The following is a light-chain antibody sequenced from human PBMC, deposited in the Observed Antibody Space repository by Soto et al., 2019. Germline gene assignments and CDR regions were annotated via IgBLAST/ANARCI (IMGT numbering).Light chain of an antibody. V-gene: IGKV1-9*01. CDR2: AAS. CDR1: QGISSY. CDR3: LHLNSYSPDT. J-gene: IGKJ3*01. Sequence: DIQLTQSPSFLSASVGDRVTITCRAGQGISSYLAWYQQKPGKAPKLLIFAASTLQNGVPSRFSGSGSGTEFTLTISSLQPEDFATYYCLHLNSYSPDTFGPGTKVDIK.